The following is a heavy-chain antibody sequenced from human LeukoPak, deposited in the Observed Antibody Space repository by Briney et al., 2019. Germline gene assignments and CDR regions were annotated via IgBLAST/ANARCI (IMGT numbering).Heavy chain of an antibody. CDR2: VSSDGSRT. Sequence: PGVSLRLSCAASGVSFSTTWMHWVRQAPGKGLMWVSHVSSDGSRTYADSVKGRFTVSRDNNKGMVYLQMSSLRAEDTAVYYCATDGAYGLTHWGQGTLVTVSS. V-gene: IGHV3-74*01. D-gene: IGHD3-16*01. CDR1: GVSFSTTW. CDR3: ATDGAYGLTH. J-gene: IGHJ4*02.